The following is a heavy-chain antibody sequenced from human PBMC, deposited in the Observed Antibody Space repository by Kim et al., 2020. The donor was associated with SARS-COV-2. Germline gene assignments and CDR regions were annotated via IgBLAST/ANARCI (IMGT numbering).Heavy chain of an antibody. J-gene: IGHJ6*02. V-gene: IGHV3-74*01. CDR3: ARDNCSGGSCYYYYGMDV. Sequence: GGSLRLSCAASGFTFSSYWMHWVRQAPGKGLVWVSRINSDGSSTSYADSVKGRFTISRDNAKNTLYLQMNSLRAEDTAVYYCARDNCSGGSCYYYYGMDVCGQEATVTVS. D-gene: IGHD2-15*01. CDR1: GFTFSSYW. CDR2: INSDGSST.